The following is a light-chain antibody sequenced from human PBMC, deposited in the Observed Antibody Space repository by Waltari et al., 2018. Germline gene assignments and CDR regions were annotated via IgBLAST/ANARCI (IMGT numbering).Light chain of an antibody. V-gene: IGKV1-33*01. CDR2: WVS. CDR3: QQHDKFPLT. J-gene: IGKJ4*01. Sequence: IQMTQSPSSLSVSVGDRVTITCRASQGINKWLAWYQQKPGKAPKLLIYWVSNLEAGFPSRFSGSGSGADFTLIINNLQPEDIATYYCQQHDKFPLTFGGGTKVEIK. CDR1: QGINKW.